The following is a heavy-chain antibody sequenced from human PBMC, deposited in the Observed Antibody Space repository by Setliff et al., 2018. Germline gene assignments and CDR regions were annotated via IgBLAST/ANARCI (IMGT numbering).Heavy chain of an antibody. D-gene: IGHD1-26*01. CDR1: GFTFSSYS. CDR2: ISSSSSYI. V-gene: IGHV3-21*01. Sequence: GESLKISCAASGFTFSSYSMNWVRQAPGKGLEWVSSISSSSSYIYYADSVKGRFTISRDNAKNSLYLQMNSLRAEDTAVYYCASSKGIVGATSDYWGQGTLVTVSS. CDR3: ASSKGIVGATSDY. J-gene: IGHJ4*02.